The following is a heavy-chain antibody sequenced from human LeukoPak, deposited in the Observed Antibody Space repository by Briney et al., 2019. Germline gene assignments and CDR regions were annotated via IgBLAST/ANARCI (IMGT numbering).Heavy chain of an antibody. CDR1: GFTFSGYS. CDR3: ARGVVRYFDY. CDR2: ISSSSSYI. Sequence: PGGSLRLSCAASGFTFSGYSMNWVRQAPGKGLEWVSSISSSSSYIYYADSVKGRFTISRDNAKNPLYLQMNSLRAEDTAVYYCARGVVRYFDYWGQGALVTVSS. J-gene: IGHJ4*02. D-gene: IGHD3-9*01. V-gene: IGHV3-21*01.